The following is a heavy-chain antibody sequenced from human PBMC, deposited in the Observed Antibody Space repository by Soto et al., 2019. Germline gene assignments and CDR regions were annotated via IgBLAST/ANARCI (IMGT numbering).Heavy chain of an antibody. CDR2: IIPIFGTA. Sequence: QVQLVQSGAEVKKPGSSVKVSCKASGGTFSSYAISWVRQAPGQGLEWMGGIIPIFGTANYAQKFQGRVTITEDKSTSTAYMELSSLRSEDTAVYYCARRGYCSGGSCYGWFAPWGQGTLVTVSS. D-gene: IGHD2-15*01. V-gene: IGHV1-69*06. J-gene: IGHJ5*02. CDR3: ARRGYCSGGSCYGWFAP. CDR1: GGTFSSYA.